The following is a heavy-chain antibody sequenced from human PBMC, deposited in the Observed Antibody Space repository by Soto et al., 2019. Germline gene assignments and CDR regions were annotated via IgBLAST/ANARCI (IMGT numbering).Heavy chain of an antibody. Sequence: PGGSLRLSCAASGFTVSDNYMSRVRQAPGKGLEWVSGIYSGGSTYYTDSVKGRFTISRDNSKNTLYLQMNSLRGEDTAVFYCVRASGSRFFDYWGQGTLVTVSS. J-gene: IGHJ4*02. CDR3: VRASGSRFFDY. D-gene: IGHD1-26*01. V-gene: IGHV3-53*01. CDR1: GFTVSDNY. CDR2: IYSGGST.